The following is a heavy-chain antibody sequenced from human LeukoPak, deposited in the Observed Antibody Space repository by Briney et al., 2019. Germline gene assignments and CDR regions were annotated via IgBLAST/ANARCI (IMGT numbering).Heavy chain of an antibody. D-gene: IGHD5-24*01. Sequence: GASVKVSCKASGYTFTSYDINWVRQAPGQGLEWMGWMNPNSGNTGYAQKFQGRVTMTRNTSISTAYMELSSLRSEDTAVYYCARGLLALREGYNRPAGYWGQGTLVTVSS. J-gene: IGHJ4*02. V-gene: IGHV1-8*01. CDR1: GYTFTSYD. CDR3: ARGLLALREGYNRPAGY. CDR2: MNPNSGNT.